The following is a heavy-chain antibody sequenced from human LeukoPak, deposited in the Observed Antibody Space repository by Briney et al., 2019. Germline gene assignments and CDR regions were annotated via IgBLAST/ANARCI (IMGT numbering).Heavy chain of an antibody. CDR1: GITVSRNY. CDR2: IYSGGDT. V-gene: IGHV3-66*01. D-gene: IGHD6-19*01. CDR3: ARAFEPVAGSG. Sequence: GGSLRLSCAASGITVSRNYMSWVRQAPGKGLEWVSIIYSGGDTYYADSVRGRFTISRDNSKNTLYLQMNSLRAEDTAVYYCARAFEPVAGSGWGQGTLVTVSS. J-gene: IGHJ4*02.